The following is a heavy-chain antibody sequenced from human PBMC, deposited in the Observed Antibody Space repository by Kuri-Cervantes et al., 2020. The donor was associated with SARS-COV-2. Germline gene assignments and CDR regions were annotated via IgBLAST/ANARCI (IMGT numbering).Heavy chain of an antibody. D-gene: IGHD3-22*01. V-gene: IGHV4-59*01. CDR3: ARSTPFRRLVVISQGGAFDI. CDR1: GDSTSSYY. Sequence: GSLRLSCTVSGDSTSSYYWGWIRQPPGRGLEWIGYIFYSGSTNYNPSLKSRVTISVDTSKNQFSLRLNPVTAADTAVYYCARSTPFRRLVVISQGGAFDIWGQGTMVTVSS. J-gene: IGHJ3*02. CDR2: IFYSGST.